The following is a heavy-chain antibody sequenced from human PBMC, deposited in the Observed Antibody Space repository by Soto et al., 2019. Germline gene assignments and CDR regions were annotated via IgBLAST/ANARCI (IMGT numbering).Heavy chain of an antibody. CDR1: EVTFGSYA. Sequence: SLRLPCAASEVTFGSYAMHRVRQAPRKGLEWVAVISYNGSNKYYADSVKGRFTISRDNSKNTLYLQMNSLRAEDTAVYYCARLTTVTVHWYFDLWGRGTLVTVSS. CDR3: ARLTTVTVHWYFDL. CDR2: ISYNGSNK. J-gene: IGHJ2*01. V-gene: IGHV3-30-3*01. D-gene: IGHD4-17*01.